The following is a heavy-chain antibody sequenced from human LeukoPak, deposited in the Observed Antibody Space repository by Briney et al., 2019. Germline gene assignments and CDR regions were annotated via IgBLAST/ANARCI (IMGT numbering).Heavy chain of an antibody. V-gene: IGHV3-21*01. CDR3: ARGGRSDWFFDY. CDR1: GFTFSTYK. CDR2: IFSSSSYF. Sequence: GGSLRLSCAASGFTFSTYKMTWVRQALGKGLEWVSSIFSSSSYFFYANSVQGRFTISRDDANDSLYLHMNSLRAEDTAVYYCARGGRSDWFFDYWGQGILVTVSS. D-gene: IGHD2-21*01. J-gene: IGHJ4*02.